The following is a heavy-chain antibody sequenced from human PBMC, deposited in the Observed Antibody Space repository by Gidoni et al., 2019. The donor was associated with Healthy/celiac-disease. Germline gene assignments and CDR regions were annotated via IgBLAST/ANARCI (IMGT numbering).Heavy chain of an antibody. D-gene: IGHD6-19*01. V-gene: IGHV4-59*01. CDR2: IYYSGST. Sequence: QVQLQESGPGLVKPSETLSLTCTVSGGSISSYYWSWIRQPPGKGLEWIGYIYYSGSTNYNPSLKSRVTISVDTSKNQFSLKLSSVTAADTAVYYCARDKGMWLGRNYYYYGMDVWGQGTTVTVSS. CDR1: GGSISSYY. J-gene: IGHJ6*02. CDR3: ARDKGMWLGRNYYYYGMDV.